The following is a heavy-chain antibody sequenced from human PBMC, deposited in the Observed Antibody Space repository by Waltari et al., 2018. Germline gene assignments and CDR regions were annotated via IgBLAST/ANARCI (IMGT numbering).Heavy chain of an antibody. CDR1: GYTFXSYD. V-gene: IGHV1-8*01. D-gene: IGHD4-17*01. CDR2: RNPYSGNT. Sequence: QVQLVQSGAEVKKPXASVKVSCKASGYTFXSYDXNWVRQATGQGLEWMGWRNPYSGNTGDXQKFQGRVTMTRXTSXSTAXXEXSNLRSEXXXVYYXARGIGYYGGXWDAFDIXGLGTVVTVXS. CDR3: ARGIGYYGGXWDAFDI. J-gene: IGHJ3*02.